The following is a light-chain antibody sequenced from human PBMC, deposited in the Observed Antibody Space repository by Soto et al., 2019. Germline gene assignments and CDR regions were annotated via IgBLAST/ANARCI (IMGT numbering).Light chain of an antibody. J-gene: IGKJ1*01. CDR3: QQYGNAPWT. CDR1: QSVNSKY. Sequence: EVVLTQSPGTLSLFPGERATLSCRASQSVNSKYFAWYQQKPGQAPRLLIYGAFNRATGIPDRFSGSGSGTDFNLSITRLEPEDFAVYYCQQYGNAPWTFGQGTKVEIK. V-gene: IGKV3-20*01. CDR2: GAF.